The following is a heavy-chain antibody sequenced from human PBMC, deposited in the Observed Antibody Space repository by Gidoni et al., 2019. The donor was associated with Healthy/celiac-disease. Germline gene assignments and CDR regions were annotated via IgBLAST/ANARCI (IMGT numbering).Heavy chain of an antibody. J-gene: IGHJ4*02. CDR3: ARDPGSYSSSSPRYFDY. CDR2: ISSSSSYM. D-gene: IGHD6-6*01. CDR1: GFPFSRYS. V-gene: IGHV3-21*01. Sequence: EVQRVESEGGVVKHGGSLRVSFAASGFPFSRYSMNWVRQAPGKGREWDSSISSSSSYMYDADSVKGRFTISRDNAKNSLYLQMNSLRAEDTAVYYCARDPGSYSSSSPRYFDYWGQGTLVTVSS.